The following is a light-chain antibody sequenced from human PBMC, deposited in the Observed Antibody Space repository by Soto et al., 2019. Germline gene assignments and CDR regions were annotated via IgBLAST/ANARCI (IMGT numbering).Light chain of an antibody. J-gene: IGKJ1*01. CDR1: QSISSW. V-gene: IGKV1-5*03. Sequence: DIQMTQSPSTLSASVGDRVTITCRASQSISSWLAWYQQKTGKAPKLLIYKASSLESGVPSRFRGSGSGTAFTLTISSLQPDDFATYYCQQYNSYPTFGQGTKVDIK. CDR2: KAS. CDR3: QQYNSYPT.